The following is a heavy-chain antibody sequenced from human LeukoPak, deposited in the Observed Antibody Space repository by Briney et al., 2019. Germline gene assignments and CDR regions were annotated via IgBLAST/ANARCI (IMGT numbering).Heavy chain of an antibody. V-gene: IGHV3-48*02. CDR2: ITGDNNFI. CDR1: GFTFITYT. J-gene: IGHJ4*02. CDR3: AREMNWYYYDY. Sequence: GGSLRLPCAASGFTFITYTMSWVRQAPGKGLEWVAYITGDNNFIDYADSVKGRFTISRDNDRNSLYLQMSSLRDEDTAVYYCAREMNWYYYDYWGQGTLVTVSS.